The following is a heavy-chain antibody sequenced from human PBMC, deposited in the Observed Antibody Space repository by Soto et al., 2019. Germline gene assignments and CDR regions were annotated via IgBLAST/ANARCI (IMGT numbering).Heavy chain of an antibody. CDR2: IYWDDDK. J-gene: IGHJ3*02. Sequence: QITLKESGPTLVKPTQTLTLTCTFSGFSLRTSGVAVGWIRQPPGKALEWLALIYWDDDKRYSPSLKSRLTIXKXXSKNQVVLTMTNMDPVDTATCYCAHFTGSRGAFDIWGQGTMVTVSS. V-gene: IGHV2-5*02. CDR3: AHFTGSRGAFDI. CDR1: GFSLRTSGVA. D-gene: IGHD1-26*01.